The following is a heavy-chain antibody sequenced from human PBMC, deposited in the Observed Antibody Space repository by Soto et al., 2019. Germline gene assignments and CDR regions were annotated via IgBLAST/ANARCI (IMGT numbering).Heavy chain of an antibody. CDR2: IYNSGST. J-gene: IGHJ4*02. Sequence: SETLSLTCTVIGGSISDYHWSWIRQPPGKGLEWIGFIYNSGSTDYNPSLKSRVTISVDTSKYQFSLRLTSVTAADTAVYYCARRLGRSGPDYWGQGTLVTVSS. CDR3: ARRLGRSGPDY. CDR1: GGSISDYH. V-gene: IGHV4-4*09. D-gene: IGHD1-26*01.